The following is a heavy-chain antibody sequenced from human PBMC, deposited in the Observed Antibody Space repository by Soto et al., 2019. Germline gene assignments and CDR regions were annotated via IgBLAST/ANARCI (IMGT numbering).Heavy chain of an antibody. Sequence: SETLSLTCTVSGGSISSYYWSWIRQPPGKGLEWIGYIYYSGSTNYNPSLKSRVTISVDTSKNQFSLKLSSVTAADTAVYYCARTTVTTVGYYYGMDVWGQGTTVTVSS. CDR1: GGSISSYY. CDR2: IYYSGST. V-gene: IGHV4-59*01. J-gene: IGHJ6*02. CDR3: ARTTVTTVGYYYGMDV. D-gene: IGHD4-4*01.